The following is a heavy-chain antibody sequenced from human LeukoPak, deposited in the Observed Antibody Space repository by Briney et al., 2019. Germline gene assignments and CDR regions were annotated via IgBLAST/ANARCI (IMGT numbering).Heavy chain of an antibody. Sequence: GGSLRLSCPASGFTFSSYWMTWVRQAQGKGLEWVAKIKQDGSEKYSVDSLKGRFTISRDNAKKLLYLQMNSLRVEDTAVYYCARVGPPYYYYYMDVWGKGTTVTVSS. CDR2: IKQDGSEK. J-gene: IGHJ6*03. V-gene: IGHV3-7*01. CDR1: GFTFSSYW. CDR3: ARVGPPYYYYYMDV.